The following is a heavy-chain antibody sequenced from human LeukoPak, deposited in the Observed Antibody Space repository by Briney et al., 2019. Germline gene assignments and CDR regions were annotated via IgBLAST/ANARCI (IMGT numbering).Heavy chain of an antibody. CDR1: GFTFSSYA. J-gene: IGHJ4*02. V-gene: IGHV3-23*01. CDR3: ARAVAGRTDY. CDR2: ISGTGGYT. Sequence: PGGSLRLSCGASGFTFSSYAMTWVRQAPGKGLEWVSAISGTGGYTYYTDSVKGRFTISRDNSKNTLYLQMNSLRAEDTAVYYCARAVAGRTDYWGQGTLVTVSS. D-gene: IGHD6-19*01.